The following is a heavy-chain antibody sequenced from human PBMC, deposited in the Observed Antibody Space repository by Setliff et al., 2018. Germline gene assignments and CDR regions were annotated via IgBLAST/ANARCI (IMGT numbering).Heavy chain of an antibody. Sequence: PSETLSLTCTVSGDSISDASIMAWLRQPPGKRLEFIGYVFYNGAAKYDPSLKSRVTMSVDTSKTRFSLILNSITTADTAVSYCARGSTYRYFDSWGQGALVTVSS. V-gene: IGHV4-59*01. CDR1: GDSISDAS. J-gene: IGHJ4*02. CDR2: VFYNGAA. CDR3: ARGSTYRYFDS.